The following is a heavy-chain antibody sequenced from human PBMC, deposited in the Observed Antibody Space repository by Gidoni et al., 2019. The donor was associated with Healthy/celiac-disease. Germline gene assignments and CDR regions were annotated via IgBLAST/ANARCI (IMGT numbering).Heavy chain of an antibody. CDR2: IYSGGST. CDR3: ARVGMATPNDWYFDL. J-gene: IGHJ2*01. D-gene: IGHD5-12*01. CDR1: GFTVSSNY. Sequence: EVQLVESGGGLVQPGGSLRLSCAASGFTVSSNYMSWVRQAPGKGLEWVSVIYSGGSTYYADSVKGRFTISRDNSKNTLYLQMNSLRAEDTAVYYCARVGMATPNDWYFDLWGRGTLVTVSS. V-gene: IGHV3-66*02.